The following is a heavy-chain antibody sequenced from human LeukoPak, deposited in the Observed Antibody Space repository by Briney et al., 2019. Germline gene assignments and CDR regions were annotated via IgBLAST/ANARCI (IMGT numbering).Heavy chain of an antibody. V-gene: IGHV1-46*01. D-gene: IGHD5-18*01. J-gene: IGHJ6*02. CDR3: ARGGYSYGRYYYYGMDV. Sequence: ASVKVSCKASGYTFTSYGISWVRQAPGQELEWMGIINPSGGSTSYAQKFQGRVTMTRDTSTSTVYMELSSLRSEDTAVYYCARGGYSYGRYYYYGMDVWGQGTTVTVSS. CDR1: GYTFTSYG. CDR2: INPSGGST.